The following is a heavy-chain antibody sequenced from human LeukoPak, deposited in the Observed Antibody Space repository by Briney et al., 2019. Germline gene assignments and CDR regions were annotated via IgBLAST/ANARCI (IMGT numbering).Heavy chain of an antibody. J-gene: IGHJ5*02. Sequence: QSGGSLRLSCAASELTFSTYWMSWIRQAPGKGLEWVANIKQDGSEKYYADSVEGRFTISRDNAKNSLCLHMNNLRVEDTAVYYCARDFSYFDPWGQGTLVTVPS. D-gene: IGHD3-10*01. CDR2: IKQDGSEK. CDR1: ELTFSTYW. CDR3: ARDFSYFDP. V-gene: IGHV3-7*01.